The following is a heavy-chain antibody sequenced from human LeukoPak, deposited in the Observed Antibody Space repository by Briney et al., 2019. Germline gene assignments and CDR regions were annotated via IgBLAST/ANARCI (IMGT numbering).Heavy chain of an antibody. CDR1: GYSFTNYW. Sequence: GEPLKISCKGSGYSFTNYWIGWVRQMPGKGPEWMGIIYPGDSDTRYGPSFQGQVTISADKSISTAYLQWSSLKASDTAMYYCARHLRLWQNWFDPWGQGTLVTVSS. J-gene: IGHJ5*02. CDR3: ARHLRLWQNWFDP. V-gene: IGHV5-51*01. CDR2: IYPGDSDT. D-gene: IGHD5-18*01.